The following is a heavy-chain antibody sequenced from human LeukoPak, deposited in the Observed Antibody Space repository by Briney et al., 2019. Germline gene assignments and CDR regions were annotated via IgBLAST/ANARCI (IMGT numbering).Heavy chain of an antibody. V-gene: IGHV1-2*02. CDR2: INPNSGGT. Sequence: GASVKVSCKASGYTFTGYYMHWVRQAPGQGLEWMGWINPNSGGTNYAQKFQGRVTMTRDTSISTAYMELSRLRSDDTAVYYCARVRGYPSPDAFDIWGQGTMVTVSS. J-gene: IGHJ3*02. D-gene: IGHD3-22*01. CDR1: GYTFTGYY. CDR3: ARVRGYPSPDAFDI.